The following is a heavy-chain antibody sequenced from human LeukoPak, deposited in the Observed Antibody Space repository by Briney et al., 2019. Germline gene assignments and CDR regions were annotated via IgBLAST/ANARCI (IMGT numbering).Heavy chain of an antibody. CDR2: IKQDGSEK. CDR3: ARVAFRVVVPAAEIDY. Sequence: PGGSLRLSCAASGFTFSSYWMSWVRQAPGKGLEWVANIKQDGSEKYYVDSVKGRFTISRDNAKNSLYLQMNSLRAEDTAVYYCARVAFRVVVPAAEIDYWGQGTLVTVSS. D-gene: IGHD2-2*01. V-gene: IGHV3-7*01. CDR1: GFTFSSYW. J-gene: IGHJ4*02.